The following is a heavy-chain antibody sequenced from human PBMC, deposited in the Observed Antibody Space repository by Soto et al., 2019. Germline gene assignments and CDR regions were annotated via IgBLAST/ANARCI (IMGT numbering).Heavy chain of an antibody. V-gene: IGHV3-11*01. CDR3: ATGDWSRTNNFDT. CDR2: ISSNSTAF. CDR1: GFLFSHYY. Sequence: NLLESGGGLVKPGGSLRLSCEGSGFLFSHYYMSWIRQGPEKRLVLVAYISSNSTAFYYADSVKGRFTVSKDDAKKSVFLQMTSVTSDDTATYYCATGDWSRTNNFDTWGQGTQVIVSA. D-gene: IGHD2-2*01. J-gene: IGHJ5*02.